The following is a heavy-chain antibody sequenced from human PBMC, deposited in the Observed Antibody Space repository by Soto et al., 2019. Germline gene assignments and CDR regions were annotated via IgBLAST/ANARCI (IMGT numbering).Heavy chain of an antibody. CDR2: ISGFNGNT. V-gene: IGHV1-18*01. D-gene: IGHD3-16*01. CDR3: ARIGVSSGHESPDFDS. Sequence: QVQLVQSGAEVKKPGASVKVSCKASGYTFNFYGITWVRQAPGQGLEWMGWISGFNGNTNYAADLQGRATMTTYTSTSTAYMELRGLRSDDTAVYYCARIGVSSGHESPDFDSWGQGTLVTVSS. CDR1: GYTFNFYG. J-gene: IGHJ4*02.